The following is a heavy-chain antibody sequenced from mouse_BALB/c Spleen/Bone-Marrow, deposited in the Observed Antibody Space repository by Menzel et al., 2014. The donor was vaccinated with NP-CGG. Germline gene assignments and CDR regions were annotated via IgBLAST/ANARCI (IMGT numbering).Heavy chain of an antibody. CDR1: GYSFTGYF. CDR2: INPYNGDT. CDR3: GRGDDYDGDFDR. J-gene: IGHJ2*01. Sequence: LKECGPELVKPGASVKISCKASGYSFTGYFMNWVKQSHGKSLEWIGRINPYNGDTFYNQKFKGKATLTVDKSSSTAHMELLSLTSEDSAVYYCGRGDDYDGDFDRWGQGTTLTVSS. V-gene: IGHV1-37*01. D-gene: IGHD2-4*01.